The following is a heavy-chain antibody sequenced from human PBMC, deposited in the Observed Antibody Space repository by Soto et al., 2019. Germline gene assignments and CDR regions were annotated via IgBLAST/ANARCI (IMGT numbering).Heavy chain of an antibody. D-gene: IGHD6-6*01. J-gene: IGHJ6*03. CDR3: ARRARPDFYYMDV. V-gene: IGHV3-64*01. CDR2: ISSNGVGT. CDR1: GFTLSGYA. Sequence: HPGGSLRLSCAASGFTLSGYAMDWVCQAPGKGLEYVSGISSNGVGTYYANSVQGRFTISRDNSKNTVYLQMGSLRPEDMAVFYCARRARPDFYYMDVWGKGATVTVSS.